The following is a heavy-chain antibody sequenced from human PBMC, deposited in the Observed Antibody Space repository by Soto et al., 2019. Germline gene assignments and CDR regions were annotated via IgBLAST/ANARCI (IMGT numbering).Heavy chain of an antibody. CDR2: ISDSGGST. CDR3: AKDRLVLSSFYSGMDV. Sequence: EVQLLESGGGLVQPGGSLRLSCVAYGYTFSNYAMSWVRQATGKGLEWVSGISDSGGSTYHADSVKGRFTISRDNSKNTLYLQMNSLRAEDTAVDYCAKDRLVLSSFYSGMDVWCQVTKVTVSS. V-gene: IGHV3-23*01. D-gene: IGHD2-21*02. J-gene: IGHJ6*02. CDR1: GYTFSNYA.